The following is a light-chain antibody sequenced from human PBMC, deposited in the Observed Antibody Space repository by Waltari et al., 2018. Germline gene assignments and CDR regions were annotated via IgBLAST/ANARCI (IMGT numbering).Light chain of an antibody. CDR1: SSNIGNNY. J-gene: IGLJ3*02. CDR2: DDS. V-gene: IGLV1-51*01. CDR3: GTWDSSLSAWV. Sequence: QSVLTQPPSVSAAPGQKVTISCSGSSSNIGNNYVSWYQQLPGTAPKRLIYDDSKRPSGSPARFSGSKSGTSATVGITGLQTGDEADYYCGTWDSSLSAWVFGGGTKLTVL.